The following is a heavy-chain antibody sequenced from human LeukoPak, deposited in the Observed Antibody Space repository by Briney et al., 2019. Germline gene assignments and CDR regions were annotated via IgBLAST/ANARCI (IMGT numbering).Heavy chain of an antibody. Sequence: GGSLRLSCAASGFTFSSYWMHWVRQAPGKGLVWVSRINSDGSSTSYADSVKGRFTISRDNAKNTLYLQMNSLRAEDTAVYYCARVGYNWNYLGLDWLDPWGQGTLVTVSS. CDR3: ARVGYNWNYLGLDWLDP. CDR1: GFTFSSYW. CDR2: INSDGSST. J-gene: IGHJ5*02. D-gene: IGHD1-7*01. V-gene: IGHV3-74*01.